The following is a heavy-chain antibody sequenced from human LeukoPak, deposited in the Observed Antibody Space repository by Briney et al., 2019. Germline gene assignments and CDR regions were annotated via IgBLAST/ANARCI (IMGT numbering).Heavy chain of an antibody. CDR3: ARSTVQSYYYYMDV. V-gene: IGHV3-53*01. D-gene: IGHD4-11*01. CDR2: IYSGGST. Sequence: GGSLRLSCAASGFTVSSNYMGWVRQAPGKGLEWVSVIYSGGSTYYADSVKGRFTISRDNSKNTLYLQMNSLRAEDTAVYYCARSTVQSYYYYMDVWGKGTTVTVSS. CDR1: GFTVSSNY. J-gene: IGHJ6*03.